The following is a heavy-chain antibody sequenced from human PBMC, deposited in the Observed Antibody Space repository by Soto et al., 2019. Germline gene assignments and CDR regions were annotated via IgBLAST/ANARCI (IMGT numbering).Heavy chain of an antibody. V-gene: IGHV6-1*01. CDR2: TYYRSKWYN. CDR1: GDSVSSNSAA. D-gene: IGHD6-13*01. Sequence: SQTLSLTSAISGDSVSSNSAASLWIRQSPPRGLEWLGRTYYRSKWYNDYAVSVKSRITINPGTSKNQFSLQLNSVTPEDTAVYYCASYSSSWSFAFDIWGQGTMVTVSS. J-gene: IGHJ3*02. CDR3: ASYSSSWSFAFDI.